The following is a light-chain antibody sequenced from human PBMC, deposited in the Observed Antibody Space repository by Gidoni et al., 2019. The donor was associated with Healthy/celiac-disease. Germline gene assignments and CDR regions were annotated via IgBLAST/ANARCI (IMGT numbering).Light chain of an antibody. CDR1: QSVLYSSNNKNY. CDR2: WAS. J-gene: IGKJ1*01. Sequence: DIVMTQSPDSLAVSLGERATINCKSSQSVLYSSNNKNYLAWYQQKPGQPPKLLIYWASTREPGVPDRFSGSGSGTDFTLTISSLQAEDVAVYYCQQYYSTPLRTFGQGTKVEIK. CDR3: QQYYSTPLRT. V-gene: IGKV4-1*01.